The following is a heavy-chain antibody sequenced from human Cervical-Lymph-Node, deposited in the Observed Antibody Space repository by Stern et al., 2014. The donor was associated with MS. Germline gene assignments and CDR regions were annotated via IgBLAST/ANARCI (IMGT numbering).Heavy chain of an antibody. Sequence: EVQLVESGGGLVQPGGSQRLSCVASGSTFSTSWMSWVRQAPGKGLEWVANIKRDGSETYYLDSVKGRFTISRDNVKSSLYLEMNSLRAEDTAVYYCTRFLQSGWSDLFDSWGRGTLVTVSS. CDR2: IKRDGSET. CDR3: TRFLQSGWSDLFDS. CDR1: GSTFSTSW. J-gene: IGHJ5*01. V-gene: IGHV3-7*01. D-gene: IGHD6-19*01.